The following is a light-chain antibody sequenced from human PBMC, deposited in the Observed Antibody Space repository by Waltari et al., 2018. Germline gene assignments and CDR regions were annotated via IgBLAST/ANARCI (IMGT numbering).Light chain of an antibody. CDR1: SPKIGAGYD. J-gene: IGLJ2*01. CDR3: QSYDSSLSGSV. Sequence: QSGLTQPPSVSGAPGQRVTISCTGSSPKIGAGYDVHWYQLLPGTAPKLLIYGNSNRPSGVPDRFSGSKSGTSASLAITGLQAEDEAGYYCQSYDSSLSGSVFGGGTKLTVL. CDR2: GNS. V-gene: IGLV1-40*01.